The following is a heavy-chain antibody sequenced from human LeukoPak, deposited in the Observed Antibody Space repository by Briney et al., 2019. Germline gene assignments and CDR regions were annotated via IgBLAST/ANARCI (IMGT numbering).Heavy chain of an antibody. CDR2: IYRDGSS. J-gene: IGHJ4*02. CDR3: ARSFYDILIGYYQYFDY. Sequence: GWSLRLSCAASGFTFSSYEMNWVRQAPGKGLEWVSVIYRDGSSYYAESVKGRFTISRDNSKNTLYIQMNSLRAEDTAVYYCARSFYDILIGYYQYFDYWGQGTLVTVSS. CDR1: GFTFSSYE. D-gene: IGHD3-9*01. V-gene: IGHV3-66*01.